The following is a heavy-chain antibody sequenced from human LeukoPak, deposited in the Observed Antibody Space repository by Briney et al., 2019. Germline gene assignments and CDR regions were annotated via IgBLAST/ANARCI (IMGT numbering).Heavy chain of an antibody. CDR1: GGSISSYY. V-gene: IGHV4-4*07. CDR3: ARGVEMATTYFDY. J-gene: IGHJ4*02. D-gene: IGHD5-24*01. Sequence: SGTLSLTCTVSGGSISSYYWSWIRQSAGKGLEWIGRIYTSGSTNYNPSLKSRVTMSVDTSKNQFSLKLSSVTAADTAVYYCARGVEMATTYFDYWGQGTLVTVSS. CDR2: IYTSGST.